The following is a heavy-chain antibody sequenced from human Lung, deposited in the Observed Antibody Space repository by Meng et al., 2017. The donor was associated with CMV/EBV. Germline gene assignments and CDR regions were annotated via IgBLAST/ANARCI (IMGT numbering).Heavy chain of an antibody. CDR3: ARVGTMADMFFDS. CDR1: CDSVSGGNG. CDR2: IDHSGTT. Sequence: VVRCDSVSGGNGWSWVRQAPGKGLEWVGEIDHSGTTNFNPSLKSRVAMSMARSKNQLFLKLNSVTAADTAVYYCARVGTMADMFFDSWGQGTLVTVSS. D-gene: IGHD3-10*02. J-gene: IGHJ4*02. V-gene: IGHV4-4*02.